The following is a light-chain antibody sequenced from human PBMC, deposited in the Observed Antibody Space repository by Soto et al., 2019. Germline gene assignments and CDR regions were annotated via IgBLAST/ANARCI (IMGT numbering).Light chain of an antibody. J-gene: IGKJ2*01. CDR2: GIS. Sequence: VMPQTPLSSPVTLGQPASISCRSSQSLVHSDGNTYLSWLQQRPGQPPRLLIYGISKRFSGVADRFSGSGAGTDFTLQISRVEAEDVGVYYCMQATQFPYTFGQGTNLEIK. CDR3: MQATQFPYT. CDR1: QSLVHSDGNTY. V-gene: IGKV2-24*01.